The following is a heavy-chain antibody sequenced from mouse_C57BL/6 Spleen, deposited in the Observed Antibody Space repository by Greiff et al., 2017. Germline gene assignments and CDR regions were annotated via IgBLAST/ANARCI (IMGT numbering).Heavy chain of an antibody. J-gene: IGHJ3*01. Sequence: DVQLVESGPGLVKPSQSLSLTCSVTGYSITSGYYWNWIRQFPGNKLEWMGYISYDGSNNYNPSLKNRISITRDTSKNQFFLKLNSVTTEDTATYYCARDVTTVRFAYWGQGTLVTVSA. CDR3: ARDVTTVRFAY. V-gene: IGHV3-6*01. D-gene: IGHD1-1*01. CDR2: ISYDGSN. CDR1: GYSITSGYY.